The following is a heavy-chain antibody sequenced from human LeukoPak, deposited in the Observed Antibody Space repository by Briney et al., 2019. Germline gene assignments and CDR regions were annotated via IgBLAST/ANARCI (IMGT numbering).Heavy chain of an antibody. J-gene: IGHJ4*02. CDR3: ARDQYDYTWGSYRPYFDS. CDR2: ISPYNGNT. Sequence: GASVKVSCKASGYTFTSYGISWVRQAPGQGLEWMGSISPYNGNTKYTERLQGRVIMTTDTSTRTAYMELRSLRSYDTAVFYCARDQYDYTWGSYRPYFDSWGQGTLVTVSS. CDR1: GYTFTSYG. D-gene: IGHD3-16*02. V-gene: IGHV1-18*04.